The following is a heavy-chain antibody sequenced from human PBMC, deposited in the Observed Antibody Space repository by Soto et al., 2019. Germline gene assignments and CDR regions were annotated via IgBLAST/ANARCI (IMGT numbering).Heavy chain of an antibody. V-gene: IGHV5-51*01. CDR3: ARRFSDRWLQTWFDS. D-gene: IGHD5-12*01. CDR2: IYPGDSDT. CDR1: GYSFSSFW. Sequence: GESLKISCKSSGYSFSSFWIGWVRQMPGKGLEWMGIIYPGDSDTRYSPSFQGQVTISVDKSISTAYLQWKSLKASDTAMYYCARRFSDRWLQTWFDSWGQGTLVTVSS. J-gene: IGHJ5*01.